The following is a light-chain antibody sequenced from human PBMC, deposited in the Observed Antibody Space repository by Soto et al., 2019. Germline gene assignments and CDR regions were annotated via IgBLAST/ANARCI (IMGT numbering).Light chain of an antibody. V-gene: IGKV3D-20*02. CDR1: QGVTTAY. Sequence: EVVLTQSPGTLSLSPGERATLSCRASQGVTTAYLAWYQHKPGQAPRLLIYGASNRATGIPDRFSGSGSGTDFTLTISRLEPEDLAVYYCQQRHMWPITFGQGTRLEIK. CDR3: QQRHMWPIT. CDR2: GAS. J-gene: IGKJ5*01.